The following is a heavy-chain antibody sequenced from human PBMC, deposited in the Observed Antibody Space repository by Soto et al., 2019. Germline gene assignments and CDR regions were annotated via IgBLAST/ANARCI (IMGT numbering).Heavy chain of an antibody. J-gene: IGHJ6*02. Sequence: SETLSLTCTVSGGSISSGGYYWSWIRQHPGKGLEWIGYIYYSGSTYYNPSLKSRVTISVDTSKNQFSLKLSSVTAADTAVYYCARGRSELERRYNYYYGMDVWGQGTTVTVYS. CDR2: IYYSGST. CDR1: GGSISSGGYY. V-gene: IGHV4-31*03. D-gene: IGHD1-1*01. CDR3: ARGRSELERRYNYYYGMDV.